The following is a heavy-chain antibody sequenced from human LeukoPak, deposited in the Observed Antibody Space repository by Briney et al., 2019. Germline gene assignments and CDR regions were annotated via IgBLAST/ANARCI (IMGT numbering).Heavy chain of an antibody. J-gene: IGHJ4*02. CDR1: GYSFSNYY. D-gene: IGHD1-26*01. V-gene: IGHV5-51*01. CDR2: MYPGGSDI. CDR3: ASRTGSYYPFDC. Sequence: GESLKISCKGSGYSFSNYYIDWVRQMPGKGLEWMGVMYPGGSDIRYSPSFQGQVTISADKSIDTASLQWSSLKASCSAMYYCASRTGSYYPFDCWGQGTLVTVSS.